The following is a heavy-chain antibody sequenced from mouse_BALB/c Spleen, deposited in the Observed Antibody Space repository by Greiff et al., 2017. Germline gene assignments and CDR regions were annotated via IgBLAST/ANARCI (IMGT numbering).Heavy chain of an antibody. V-gene: IGHV1-37*01. J-gene: IGHJ2*01. D-gene: IGHD3-3*01. CDR1: GYSFTGYF. CDR3: ARGGDRYYFDD. CDR2: INPYSGDT. Sequence: EVQVVESGPELVKPGASVKISCKASGYSFTGYFMNWVKQSHGKSLEWIGRINPYSGDTFYNQKFKGKATLTVDKSSSTAYMELARLTSEDSAIYYCARGGDRYYFDDWGQGTTLTVSS.